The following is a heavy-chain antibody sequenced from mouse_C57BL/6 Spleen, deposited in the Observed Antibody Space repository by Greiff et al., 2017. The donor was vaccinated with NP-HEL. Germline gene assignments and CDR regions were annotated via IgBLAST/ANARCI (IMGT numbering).Heavy chain of an antibody. V-gene: IGHV2-6*03. CDR2: IWSDGST. J-gene: IGHJ4*01. D-gene: IGHD2-5*01. CDR1: GFSLTSYG. CDR3: ARGAYYSNSRPMDY. Sequence: VKLVESGPGLVAPSQSLSITCTVSGFSLTSYGVHWVRQPPGKGLEWLVVIWSDGSTTYNSALKSRLSISKDNSKSQVFLKMNSLQTDDTAMYYCARGAYYSNSRPMDYWGQGTSVTVSS.